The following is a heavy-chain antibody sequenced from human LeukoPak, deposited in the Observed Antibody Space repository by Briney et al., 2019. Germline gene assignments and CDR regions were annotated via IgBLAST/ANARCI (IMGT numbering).Heavy chain of an antibody. Sequence: SETLSLTCAVYGGYWSWIRQPPGKGLEWIGYIYYSGSTNYNPSLKSRVTISVDTSKNQFSLKLSSVTAADTAVYYCARDNWNYGSSMDVWGQGTTVTVSS. V-gene: IGHV4-59*01. D-gene: IGHD1-7*01. CDR1: GGY. J-gene: IGHJ6*02. CDR2: IYYSGST. CDR3: ARDNWNYGSSMDV.